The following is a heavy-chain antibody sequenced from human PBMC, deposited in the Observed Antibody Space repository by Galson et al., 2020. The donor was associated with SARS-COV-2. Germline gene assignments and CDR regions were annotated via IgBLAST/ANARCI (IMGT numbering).Heavy chain of an antibody. J-gene: IGHJ4*02. CDR2: ISGSGGST. CDR3: AKDYSGGPLGPWEPSGWVFDY. CDR1: GFTFSSYA. D-gene: IGHD6-19*01. Sequence: GGSLRLSCAASGFTFSSYAMSWVRQAPGKGLEWVSAISGSGGSTYYADSVKGRFTISRDNSKNTLYLQMNSLRAEDTAVYYCAKDYSGGPLGPWEPSGWVFDYWGQGTLVTVSS. V-gene: IGHV3-23*01.